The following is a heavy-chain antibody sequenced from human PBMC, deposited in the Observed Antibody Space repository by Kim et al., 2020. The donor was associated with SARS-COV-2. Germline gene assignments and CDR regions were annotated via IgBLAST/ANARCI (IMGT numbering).Heavy chain of an antibody. V-gene: IGHV4-61*02. D-gene: IGHD3-3*01. CDR1: GGSISSGSYY. CDR2: IYTSGST. Sequence: SETLSLTCTVSGGSISSGSYYWSWIRQPAGKGLEWIGRIYTSGSTNYNPSLKSRVTISVDTSKNQFSLKLSSVTAADTAVYYCARVPRVSYDLSGGMDVWGQGTTVTVSS. CDR3: ARVPRVSYDLSGGMDV. J-gene: IGHJ6*02.